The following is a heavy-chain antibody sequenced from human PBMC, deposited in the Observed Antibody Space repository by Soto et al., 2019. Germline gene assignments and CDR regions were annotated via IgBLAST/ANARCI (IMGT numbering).Heavy chain of an antibody. D-gene: IGHD1-20*01. CDR1: GFTFTSSA. Sequence: SVKVSCKASGFTFTSSAVQWVRQARGQRLEWIGWIVVGSGNTNYAQKFQERVTITRDMSTSTAYMELSSLRSEDTVVYYCDATNRYNWNIAYYSYGLDLWGPGTTVTVSS. CDR2: IVVGSGNT. V-gene: IGHV1-58*01. CDR3: DATNRYNWNIAYYSYGLDL. J-gene: IGHJ6*02.